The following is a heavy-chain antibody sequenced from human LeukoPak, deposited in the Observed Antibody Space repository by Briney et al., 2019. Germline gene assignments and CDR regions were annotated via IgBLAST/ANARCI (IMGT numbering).Heavy chain of an antibody. CDR3: ARVVFYCSGGSCYSPFDY. CDR1: GFTVSSNY. Sequence: PGGSLRLSCAASGFTVSSNYMSWVRQAPGKGLEWVSVIYSGGSTYYADSVKGRFTISRDNSKNTLYLQMNSLRAEDTAVYYCARVVFYCSGGSCYSPFDYWGQGTLVTVFS. D-gene: IGHD2-15*01. CDR2: IYSGGST. J-gene: IGHJ4*02. V-gene: IGHV3-53*01.